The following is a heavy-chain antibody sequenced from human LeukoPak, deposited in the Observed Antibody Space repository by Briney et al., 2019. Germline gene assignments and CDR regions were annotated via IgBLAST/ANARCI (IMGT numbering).Heavy chain of an antibody. CDR1: GYTFTSYG. D-gene: IGHD6-19*01. Sequence: SVKVSCKASGYTFTSYGISWVRQAPGQGLEWMGRIIPIFGIANYAQKFQGRVTITADKSTSTAYMELSSLRSEDTAVYYCAKTYIAVAGKGDYWGQGTLVTVSS. V-gene: IGHV1-69*04. CDR2: IIPIFGIA. J-gene: IGHJ4*02. CDR3: AKTYIAVAGKGDY.